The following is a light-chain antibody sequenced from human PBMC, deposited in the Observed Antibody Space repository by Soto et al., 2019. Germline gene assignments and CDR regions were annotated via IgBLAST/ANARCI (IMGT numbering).Light chain of an antibody. J-gene: IGKJ4*01. V-gene: IGKV4-1*01. CDR2: WAS. CDR1: QSVLYSSNNKNY. Sequence: DIVMTQSPDSLAVSLGERATINCKSSQSVLYSSNNKNYLAWYQQKPGQPPKLLIYWASTRESGVPDRFSGGGFGTEFTLTISSLQAEDVAVYHCQQYYSTPLTFGGGTKVEIK. CDR3: QQYYSTPLT.